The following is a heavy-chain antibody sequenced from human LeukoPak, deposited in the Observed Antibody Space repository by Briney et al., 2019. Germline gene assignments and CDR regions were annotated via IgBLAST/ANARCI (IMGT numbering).Heavy chain of an antibody. V-gene: IGHV3-23*01. D-gene: IGHD3-9*01. CDR1: GFTFSSYA. CDR3: ATPPLRGHILTVYYYFDY. CDR2: ISGSGGST. J-gene: IGHJ4*02. Sequence: GGSLRLSCAASGFTFSSYAMSWVRQAPGKGLEWVSAISGSGGSTYYADSVKGRFTISRDNSKNTLYLQMNSLRAEDTAVYYCATPPLRGHILTVYYYFDYGGQGTLVTVSS.